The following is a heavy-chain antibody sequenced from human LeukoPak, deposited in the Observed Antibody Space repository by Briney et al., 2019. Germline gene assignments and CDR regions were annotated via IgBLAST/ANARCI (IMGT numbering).Heavy chain of an antibody. V-gene: IGHV3-23*01. Sequence: GGSLRLSCAASGFTFSSYAMSWVRQAPGKGLEWVSAISNDGGGTNYADFVKGRFTISRDNSKNTLFLQMNSLRAEDTALYYCAKGSSGYFVDLWGQGTLVTVSS. J-gene: IGHJ5*02. CDR1: GFTFSSYA. CDR2: ISNDGGGT. D-gene: IGHD3-22*01. CDR3: AKGSSGYFVDL.